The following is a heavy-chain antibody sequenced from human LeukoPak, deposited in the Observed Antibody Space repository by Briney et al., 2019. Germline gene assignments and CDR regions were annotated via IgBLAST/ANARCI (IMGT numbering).Heavy chain of an antibody. J-gene: IGHJ4*02. CDR1: GFTFSSYW. Sequence: GGSLRLSCAASGFTFSSYWMSWVRQAPGKGLEWVANIKQDGSEKYYVDSVKGRFTISRDISKNTLYLQVNSLRAEDTAVYYCAKDRVPAAGTSCDHWGQGTLVTVSS. CDR3: AKDRVPAAGTSCDH. D-gene: IGHD6-13*01. CDR2: IKQDGSEK. V-gene: IGHV3-7*03.